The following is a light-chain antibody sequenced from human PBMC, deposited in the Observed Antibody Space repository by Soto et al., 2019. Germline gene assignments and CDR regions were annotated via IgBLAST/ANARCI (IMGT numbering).Light chain of an antibody. J-gene: IGKJ1*01. CDR1: QSVSSSY. CDR3: QQYGSSRT. Sequence: EIVLTQSPGTLSLSPGERATLSCRASQSVSSSYLAWYQQKPGQAPRLLIYGASSRATGIPDRFSGSGSGTDFTLTISRLEPEDLAVYYCQQYGSSRTVGQGTKVEI. CDR2: GAS. V-gene: IGKV3-20*01.